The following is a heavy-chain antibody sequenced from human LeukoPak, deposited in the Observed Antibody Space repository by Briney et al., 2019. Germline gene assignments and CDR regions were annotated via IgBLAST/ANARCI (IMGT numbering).Heavy chain of an antibody. Sequence: GGSLRLSCAASGFTFSNAWMSWVRQAPGKGLEWVGRIKSKTDGGTTDYAAPVKGRFTISRDDSKNTLYLQMNSLKTEDTAVYYCAGALFYNFYETKSFYYWGQGALVTVSS. CDR2: IKSKTDGGTT. CDR3: AGALFYNFYETKSFYY. V-gene: IGHV3-15*01. CDR1: GFTFSNAW. D-gene: IGHD2/OR15-2a*01. J-gene: IGHJ4*02.